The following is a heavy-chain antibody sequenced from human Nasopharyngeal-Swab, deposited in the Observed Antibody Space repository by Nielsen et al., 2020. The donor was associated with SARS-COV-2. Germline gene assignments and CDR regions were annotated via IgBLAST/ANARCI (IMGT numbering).Heavy chain of an antibody. CDR1: GYTFTSYG. CDR2: ISAYNGNT. CDR3: ARGSRSSGWGRGAYYYYGMDV. D-gene: IGHD6-19*01. J-gene: IGHJ6*02. Sequence: ASVKVSCKASGYTFTSYGISWVRQAPGQGLEWMGWISAYNGNTNYAQKLQGRVTMTTDTSTSTAYMELSSLRSEDTAVYYCARGSRSSGWGRGAYYYYGMDVWGQGTTVTVSS. V-gene: IGHV1-18*01.